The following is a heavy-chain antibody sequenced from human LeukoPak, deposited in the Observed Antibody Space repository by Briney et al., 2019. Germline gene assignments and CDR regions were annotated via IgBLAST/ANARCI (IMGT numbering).Heavy chain of an antibody. CDR1: GFTFSSYW. CDR3: ARDYYGSGSHYEN. CDR2: INQDGSEK. D-gene: IGHD3-10*01. V-gene: IGHV3-7*03. J-gene: IGHJ4*02. Sequence: GGSLRLSCAASGFTFSSYWMSWVRQAPGKGLEWVANINQDGSEKFYVDSVKGRLTISRDNAKNSLYLQMSSLRAEDTAVYYCARDYYGSGSHYENWGQGTLVTVSS.